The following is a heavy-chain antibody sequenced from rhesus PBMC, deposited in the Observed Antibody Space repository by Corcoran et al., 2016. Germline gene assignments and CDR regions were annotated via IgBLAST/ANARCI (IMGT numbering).Heavy chain of an antibody. V-gene: IGHV4-127*01. CDR3: ARKYCSGGSCYLPDY. Sequence: QVQLQESGPGLVKPSETLSLTCAVSGYSISSNFGWSWIRQPPGKGLEGFGYMSHSGSSYNTPSFKGRVTISIDTSKNHFSLKLSSVTAADTAVYFCARKYCSGGSCYLPDYWGQGVLVTVSS. J-gene: IGHJ4*01. CDR1: GYSISSNFG. CDR2: MSHSGSS. D-gene: IGHD2-21*01.